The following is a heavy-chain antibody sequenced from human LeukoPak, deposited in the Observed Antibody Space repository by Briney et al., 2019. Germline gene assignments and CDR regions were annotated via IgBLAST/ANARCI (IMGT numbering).Heavy chain of an antibody. Sequence: ASETLSLTCSVSGGSISESGYYWSWIRQPPGKGLEWIGEINHSGSTNYNPSLKSRVTISVDTSKNQFSLKLSSVTAADTAVYYCARGRVVVPAAKSIYDYWGQGTLVTVSS. CDR1: GGSISESGYY. CDR3: ARGRVVVPAAKSIYDY. CDR2: INHSGST. J-gene: IGHJ4*02. D-gene: IGHD2-2*01. V-gene: IGHV4-34*01.